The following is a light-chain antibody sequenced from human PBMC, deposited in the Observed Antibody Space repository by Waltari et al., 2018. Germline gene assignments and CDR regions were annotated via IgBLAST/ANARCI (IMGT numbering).Light chain of an antibody. J-gene: IGLJ1*01. CDR1: SSDVGAYNP. CDR3: SSYTGFSTFV. CDR2: DVP. V-gene: IGLV2-14*03. Sequence: QSALTKPASVSGSPGQSITLSCTGTSSDVGAYNPVPWYQRHPGKDPKLLIFDVPELPSGVSDRFCGSKSCNTASLTISGIQAEDEADYYCSSYTGFSTFVFGSGTHLIVL.